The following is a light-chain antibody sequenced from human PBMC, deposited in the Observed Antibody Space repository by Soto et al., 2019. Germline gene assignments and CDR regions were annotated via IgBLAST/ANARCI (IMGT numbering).Light chain of an antibody. CDR2: SNN. V-gene: IGLV1-44*01. Sequence: QSALTQPPSASWTHRKWVTISCSGSSCSVGTSTVHWYEHIPGTSPLLLIYSNNQRPSAVPDRFSGSSAGTSASLAFSCLRSEDVSDYYSATSNVRQNGYVFGPGTMVTVL. J-gene: IGLJ1*01. CDR3: ATSNVRQNGYV. CDR1: SCSVGTST.